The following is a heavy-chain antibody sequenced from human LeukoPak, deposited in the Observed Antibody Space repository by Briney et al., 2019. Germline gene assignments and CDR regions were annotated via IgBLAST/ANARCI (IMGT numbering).Heavy chain of an antibody. V-gene: IGHV3-33*01. CDR1: GFTFSSYG. CDR2: IWYDGSNK. CDR3: ASRPDHYYGMDV. Sequence: GGSLRLSCAASGFTFSSYGMHWVRQAPGKGLEWVAFIWYDGSNKYYADSVKGRFTISRDNSKNTLYLQMNSLRAEDTAVYYCASRPDHYYGMDVWGQGTTVTVSS. J-gene: IGHJ6*02.